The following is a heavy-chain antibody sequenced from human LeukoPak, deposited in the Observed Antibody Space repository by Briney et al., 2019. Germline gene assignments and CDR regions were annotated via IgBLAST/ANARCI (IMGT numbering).Heavy chain of an antibody. D-gene: IGHD2-2*01. CDR2: ISYSGST. J-gene: IGHJ5*02. Sequence: SETLSLTCTVSGVSISNFYWSWIRQPPGKGLEWIGDISYSGSTNYNPSLKSRVTMSVDTSKNQFSLKLRSVTAADTAVYYCARLHCSSPSCHRNWFDPWGQGTLVTVSS. CDR1: GVSISNFY. V-gene: IGHV4-59*01. CDR3: ARLHCSSPSCHRNWFDP.